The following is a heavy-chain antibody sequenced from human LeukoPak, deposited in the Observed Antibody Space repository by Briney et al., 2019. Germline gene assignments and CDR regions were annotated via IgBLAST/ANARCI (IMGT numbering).Heavy chain of an antibody. V-gene: IGHV1-2*02. CDR3: ARSIAVAATGFDY. Sequence: ASVKVSCKAFGYAFIGYYMHWVRQAPGQELEWMGWINPNSGDTNYAQKFQGRVTMTRDTSISTAYMELSRLRSDDTAVFYCARSIAVAATGFDYWGQGTLVTASS. CDR1: GYAFIGYY. CDR2: INPNSGDT. J-gene: IGHJ4*02. D-gene: IGHD6-19*01.